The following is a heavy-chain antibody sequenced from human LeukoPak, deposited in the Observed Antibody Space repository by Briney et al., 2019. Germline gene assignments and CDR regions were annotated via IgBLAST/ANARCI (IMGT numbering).Heavy chain of an antibody. Sequence: KPSETLSITCTVSGGSISSSDYYTSLIRQPPGKCLEWIGYNYYSGSTYHNPSLKSRVTISVYTSKNQFSLKLSSVTAADTAVYYCAREGLREDYWGQGTLVTVYS. CDR3: AREGLREDY. CDR1: GGSISSSDYY. CDR2: NYYSGST. J-gene: IGHJ4*02. D-gene: IGHD4-17*01. V-gene: IGHV4-30-4*01.